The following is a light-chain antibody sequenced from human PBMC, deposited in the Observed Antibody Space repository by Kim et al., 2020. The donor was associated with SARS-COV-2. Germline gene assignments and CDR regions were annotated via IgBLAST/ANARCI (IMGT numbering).Light chain of an antibody. J-gene: IGLJ3*02. CDR1: SSNVGRNF. CDR2: NDN. Sequence: RVTISCSGGSSNVGRNFVNWYQQLPGTAPKVFIYNDNQRPSGVPDRFSGSRSGTSASLAISGLQSEDEADYYCATWDVTLNGWVFGGGTQLTVL. V-gene: IGLV1-44*01. CDR3: ATWDVTLNGWV.